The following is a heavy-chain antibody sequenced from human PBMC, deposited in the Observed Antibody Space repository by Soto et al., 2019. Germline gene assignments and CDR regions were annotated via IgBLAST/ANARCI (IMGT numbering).Heavy chain of an antibody. V-gene: IGHV3-33*01. CDR3: ARDIFGCSGGSCYSDGWFDP. Sequence: QVQLVESGGGVVQPGRSLRLSCAASGFTFSSYGMHWVRQAPGKGLEWVAVIWYDGSNKYYADSVKGRFTISRDNSKNTLYRKMNSLRAEDTAVYYCARDIFGCSGGSCYSDGWFDPWGQGTLVTVSS. CDR1: GFTFSSYG. J-gene: IGHJ5*02. CDR2: IWYDGSNK. D-gene: IGHD2-15*01.